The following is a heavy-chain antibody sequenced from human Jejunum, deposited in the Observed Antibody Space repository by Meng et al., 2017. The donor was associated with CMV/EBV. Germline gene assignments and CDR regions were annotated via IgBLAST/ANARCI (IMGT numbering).Heavy chain of an antibody. Sequence: GYSFTSYGISWVRQAPGQGLEWMGWISTYNGNTHYAQKLQGRATMTTDTSTSTAYMEVRSLKSDDTAVYYCARGVVTMTRYYFDYWGQGTLVTVSS. CDR1: GYSFTSYG. CDR3: ARGVVTMTRYYFDY. CDR2: ISTYNGNT. V-gene: IGHV1-18*01. J-gene: IGHJ4*02. D-gene: IGHD2-21*02.